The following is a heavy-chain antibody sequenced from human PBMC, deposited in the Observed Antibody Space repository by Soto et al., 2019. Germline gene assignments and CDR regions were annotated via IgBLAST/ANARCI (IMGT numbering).Heavy chain of an antibody. J-gene: IGHJ4*02. CDR3: ARGGGGYDYVWGSYRPFDF. V-gene: IGHV4-34*01. CDR2: INHSGNT. Sequence: QVLLQQWGAGLLKPSETLSLTCAVYGQSFRDYHWSWIRQSPGKGLDWIGEINHSGNTNYNPSLKGRVTISLDTSKNQFSLNLSSVTAADTAVYYCARGGGGYDYVWGSYRPFDFWGQGTLVTVSS. D-gene: IGHD3-16*02. CDR1: GQSFRDYH.